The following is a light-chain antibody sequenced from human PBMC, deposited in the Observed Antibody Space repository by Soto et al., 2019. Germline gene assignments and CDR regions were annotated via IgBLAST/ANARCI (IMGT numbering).Light chain of an antibody. CDR2: DAS. V-gene: IGKV3-11*01. CDR1: QSVSSN. Sequence: EMVMTQSPATLSVSPGESATLSCRASQSVSSNLAWYQQKPGQTPRLLIYDASNRATGIPARFSGSGSGTDFTLTISSLEPEDFAVYYCQQRNNPLTFGGGTKVEIK. CDR3: QQRNNPLT. J-gene: IGKJ4*01.